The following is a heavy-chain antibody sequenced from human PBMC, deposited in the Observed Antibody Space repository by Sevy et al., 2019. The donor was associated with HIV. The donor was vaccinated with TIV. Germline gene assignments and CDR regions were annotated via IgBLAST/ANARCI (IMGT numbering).Heavy chain of an antibody. CDR1: GASVSAANDY. CDR2: VFYFGST. V-gene: IGHV4-61*01. J-gene: IGHJ6*02. CDR3: ARDQYYDIGTGLYAMDV. Sequence: SETLSLICSVSGASVSAANDYWSWIGQPPGKGLEWIGNVFYFGSTNYNPSLKSRVTISLDTSKKQFSLKLNSVTAADTAVYYCARDQYYDIGTGLYAMDVWGQGTTVTVSS. D-gene: IGHD3-9*01.